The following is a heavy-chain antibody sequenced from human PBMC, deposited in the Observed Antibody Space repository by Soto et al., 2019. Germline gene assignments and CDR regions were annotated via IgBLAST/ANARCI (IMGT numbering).Heavy chain of an antibody. J-gene: IGHJ4*02. V-gene: IGHV1-69*02. CDR1: GGTFSSYT. D-gene: IGHD4-17*01. Sequence: ASGKVSCKASGGTFSSYTISWVRQALGQGLEWMGRIIPILGIANYAQKFQGRVTITADKSTSTAYMELSSLRSEDTAVYYCARRTVYGDYGHFDYWGQGTLVTVSS. CDR2: IIPILGIA. CDR3: ARRTVYGDYGHFDY.